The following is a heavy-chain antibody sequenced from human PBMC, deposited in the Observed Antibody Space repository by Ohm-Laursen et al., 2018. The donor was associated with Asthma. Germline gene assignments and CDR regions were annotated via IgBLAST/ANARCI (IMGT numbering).Heavy chain of an antibody. D-gene: IGHD3-16*01. CDR2: IYYRGST. V-gene: IGHV4-31*03. CDR3: ARGGGSAFDI. Sequence: SQTLSLTCPVSGRSISSGGYYWSWIRQHPGKGLGWIGYIYYRGSTYYNTSLKSRVTISADTPKNQFSLKLSSVTAADTAVYYCARGGGSAFDIWGQGTMVTVSS. CDR1: GRSISSGGYY. J-gene: IGHJ3*02.